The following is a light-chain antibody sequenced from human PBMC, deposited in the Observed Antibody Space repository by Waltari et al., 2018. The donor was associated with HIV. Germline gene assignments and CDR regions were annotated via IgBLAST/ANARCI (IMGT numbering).Light chain of an antibody. J-gene: IGLJ3*02. CDR2: DVD. V-gene: IGLV2-14*03. Sequence: QSVLTQPASVSGSPGQSITVSCSGTQNDLGYYNYVSWFLHHADKPPQLIIFDVDKRPSGVSDRFSASKSGRTASLTIFGLQPDDEGDYFCCSYTTSGTWVFGGGTRVTV. CDR3: CSYTTSGTWV. CDR1: QNDLGYYNY.